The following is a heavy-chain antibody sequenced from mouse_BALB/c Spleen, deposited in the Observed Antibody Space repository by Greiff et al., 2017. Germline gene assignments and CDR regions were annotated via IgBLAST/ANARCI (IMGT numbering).Heavy chain of an antibody. Sequence: EVQLVESGPGLVKPSQSLSLTCTVTGYSITSDYAWNWIRQFPGNKLEWMGYISYSGSTSYNPSLKSRISITRDTSKNQFFLQLNSVTTEDTATYYCARGNYGSSHQAWFAYWGQGTLVTVSA. CDR3: ARGNYGSSHQAWFAY. J-gene: IGHJ3*01. D-gene: IGHD1-1*01. CDR1: GYSITSDYA. V-gene: IGHV3-2*02. CDR2: ISYSGST.